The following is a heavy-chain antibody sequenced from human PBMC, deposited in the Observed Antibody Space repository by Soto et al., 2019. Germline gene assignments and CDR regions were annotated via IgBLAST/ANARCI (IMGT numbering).Heavy chain of an antibody. J-gene: IGHJ6*02. CDR1: GFTFGDYA. CDR2: IRSKAYGGTT. CDR3: TSGSGWYGYYYNGMAV. D-gene: IGHD6-19*01. Sequence: GGSLRLSCTASGFTFGDYAMSWFRQAPGKGLEWVGFIRSKAYGGTTEYAASVKGRFTISRDDSKSIAYLQMNSLKTEDTVVYYCTSGSGWYGYYYNGMAVWGQGTTVTVSS. V-gene: IGHV3-49*03.